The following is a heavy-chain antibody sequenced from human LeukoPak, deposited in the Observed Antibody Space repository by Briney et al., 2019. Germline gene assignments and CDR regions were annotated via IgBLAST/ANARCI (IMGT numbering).Heavy chain of an antibody. Sequence: GGSLRPSCAASGFTFSSYEMNWVRQAPGKGLEWVSYISSSGSTIYYADSVEGRFTISRDNAKNSLYLQMNSLRAEDTAVYYCRGYGYGLDYWGQGTLVTVSS. CDR3: RGYGYGLDY. CDR2: ISSSGSTI. D-gene: IGHD5-18*01. CDR1: GFTFSSYE. J-gene: IGHJ4*02. V-gene: IGHV3-48*03.